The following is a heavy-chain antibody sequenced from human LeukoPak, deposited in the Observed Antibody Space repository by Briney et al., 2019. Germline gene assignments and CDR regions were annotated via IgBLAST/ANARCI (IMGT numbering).Heavy chain of an antibody. J-gene: IGHJ3*02. V-gene: IGHV3-7*03. D-gene: IGHD5-18*01. CDR1: GFTFSSYW. CDR3: ARAGREDSYGFAFDI. Sequence: GGSLRLSCAASGFTFSSYWMSWVRQAPGKGLEWVANIKQDGSEKYYVDSVKGRFTISRDNAKNSLYLQMNSLRAEDTAVYYCARAGREDSYGFAFDIWGQGTMVTVSS. CDR2: IKQDGSEK.